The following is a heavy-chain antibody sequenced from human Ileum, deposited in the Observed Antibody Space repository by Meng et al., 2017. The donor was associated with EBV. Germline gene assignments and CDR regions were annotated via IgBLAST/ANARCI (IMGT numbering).Heavy chain of an antibody. CDR1: GSAVSTGITY. J-gene: IGHJ4*02. CDR3: ATGHWCSGGTCSFDN. Sequence: HVTFQEPGPGLGKPSETLSLMCTVSGSAVSTGITYGSWSRQPPGKGLEWIGYSHYSESYNYNSSLKSRVTISLDTPKNQFSLSLSSVTAADTAVYYCATGHWCSGGTCSFDNWGQGTLVTVSS. D-gene: IGHD2-15*01. V-gene: IGHV4-61*01. CDR2: SHYSESY.